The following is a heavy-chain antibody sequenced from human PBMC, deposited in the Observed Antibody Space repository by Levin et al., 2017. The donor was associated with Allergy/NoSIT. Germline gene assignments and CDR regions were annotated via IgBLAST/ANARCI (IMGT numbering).Heavy chain of an antibody. V-gene: IGHV3-48*01. CDR2: ISSSSSTI. CDR3: ARGLWFGSNWFDP. J-gene: IGHJ5*02. Sequence: GGSLRLSCAASGFTFSSYSMNWVRQAPGKGLEWVSYISSSSSTIYYADSVKGRFTISRDNAKNSLYLQMNSLRAEDTAVYYCARGLWFGSNWFDPWGQGTLVTVSS. CDR1: GFTFSSYS. D-gene: IGHD3-10*01.